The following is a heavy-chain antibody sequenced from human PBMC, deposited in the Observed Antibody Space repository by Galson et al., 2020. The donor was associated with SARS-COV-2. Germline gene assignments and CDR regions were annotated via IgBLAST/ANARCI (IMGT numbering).Heavy chain of an antibody. D-gene: IGHD4-17*01. CDR1: GTSISSGSYS. J-gene: IGHJ3*02. CDR3: VRLHYGEYAPEAFDI. V-gene: IGHV4-30-2*01. Sequence: SETLSLTCAVSGTSISSGSYSWHWIRQPPGKGLEWIGYISHSGGTYFNPSLKSRVTISGDRSKNQFSLRLSSVTAADTAVYYCVRLHYGEYAPEAFDIWGPGTRVTVAS. CDR2: ISHSGGT.